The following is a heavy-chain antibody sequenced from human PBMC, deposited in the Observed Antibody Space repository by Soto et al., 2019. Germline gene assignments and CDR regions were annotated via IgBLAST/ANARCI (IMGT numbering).Heavy chain of an antibody. CDR2: IYWNDDK. J-gene: IGHJ4*02. D-gene: IGHD2-15*01. Sequence: SGPTLVKPTQTLTLTCTFSGFSLSTSGVGVGWIRQPPGKALEWLALIYWNDDKRYSPSLKSRLTITKDTSKNQVVLTMTNMDPVDTATYYCAHSLPISDKSGGSCYFDYWGQGTLVTVSS. CDR1: GFSLSTSGVG. V-gene: IGHV2-5*01. CDR3: AHSLPISDKSGGSCYFDY.